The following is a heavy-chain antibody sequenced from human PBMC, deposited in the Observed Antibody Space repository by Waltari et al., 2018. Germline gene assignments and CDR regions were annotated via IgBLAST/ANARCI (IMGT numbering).Heavy chain of an antibody. J-gene: IGHJ4*02. CDR1: GGSISSYY. CDR3: ARDRTGTQGGVDY. D-gene: IGHD1-1*01. CDR2: IYYSGST. Sequence: QEQLQESGPGLVKPSETLSLTCTVSGGSISSYYWSWIRQPPGKGLEWIGYIYYSGSTNYNPSLKSRVTISVDTSKNQFSLKLSSVTAADTAVYYCARDRTGTQGGVDYWGQGTLVTVSS. V-gene: IGHV4-59*01.